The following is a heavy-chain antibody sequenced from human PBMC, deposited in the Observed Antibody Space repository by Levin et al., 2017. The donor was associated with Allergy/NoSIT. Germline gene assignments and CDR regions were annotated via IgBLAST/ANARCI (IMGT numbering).Heavy chain of an antibody. CDR1: GGSISSYY. Sequence: SETLSLTCTVSGGSISSYYWSWIRQPPGKGLEWIGYIYYSGSTNYNPSLKSRVTISVDTSKNQFSLKLSSVTAADTAVYYCARVRPYGSGPGWFDPWGQGTLVTVSS. V-gene: IGHV4-59*01. CDR3: ARVRPYGSGPGWFDP. J-gene: IGHJ5*02. CDR2: IYYSGST. D-gene: IGHD3-10*01.